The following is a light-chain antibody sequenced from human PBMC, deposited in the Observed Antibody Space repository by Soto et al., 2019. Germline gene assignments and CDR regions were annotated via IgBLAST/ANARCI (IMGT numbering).Light chain of an antibody. CDR2: GNS. CDR1: SSNIGAGYD. J-gene: IGLJ1*01. Sequence: QTVVTQPPSVSGAPGQRVTISCTGSSSNIGAGYDVHWYQQLPGTAPKLLIYGNSNRPSGVPDRFSGSKSGTSASLAITGLQAEDEADYYCQSYDSSLSGSYAFGTGTKLTVL. CDR3: QSYDSSLSGSYA. V-gene: IGLV1-40*01.